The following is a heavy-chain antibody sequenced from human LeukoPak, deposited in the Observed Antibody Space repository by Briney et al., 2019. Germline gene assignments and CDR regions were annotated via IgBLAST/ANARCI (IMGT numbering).Heavy chain of an antibody. Sequence: PGGSLRLSCAASGSSFSSYSMNWVRQAPGKGLEWVSYITSSSSTMYYADAVKGRFAISRDNAKNSLYLQMNSLRAEDTAVYYCARKSGSSGYPFDYWGQGTLVTVSS. CDR3: ARKSGSSGYPFDY. V-gene: IGHV3-48*01. CDR2: ITSSSSTM. J-gene: IGHJ4*02. D-gene: IGHD3-22*01. CDR1: GSSFSSYS.